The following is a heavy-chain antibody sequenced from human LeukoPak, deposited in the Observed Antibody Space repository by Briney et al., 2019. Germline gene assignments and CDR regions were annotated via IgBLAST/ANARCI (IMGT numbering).Heavy chain of an antibody. J-gene: IGHJ4*02. CDR2: IYYSGST. V-gene: IGHV4-59*12. D-gene: IGHD3-10*01. CDR3: ARGRITMVRGVMID. Sequence: LETLSLTCTVSGGSISSYYWSWIRQPPGKGLEWIGYIYYSGSTYYNPSLKSRVTISVDTSKNQFSLKLSSVTAADTAVYYCARGRITMVRGVMIDWGQGTLVTVSS. CDR1: GGSISSYY.